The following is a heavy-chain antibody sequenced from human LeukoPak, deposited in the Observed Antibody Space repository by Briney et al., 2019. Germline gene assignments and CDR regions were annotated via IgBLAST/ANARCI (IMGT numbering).Heavy chain of an antibody. CDR2: INTNTGNP. Sequence: ASVKVSCKASGYTFTSYAMNWVRQAPGQGLEWMGWINTNTGNPTYAQGFTGRFVFSLDTSVSTAYLQISSLKAEDTAVYYCARGGMKTLRGMTDSSSWYVYWGQGTLVTVSS. CDR3: ARGGMKTLRGMTDSSSWYVY. V-gene: IGHV7-4-1*02. J-gene: IGHJ4*02. CDR1: GYTFTSYA. D-gene: IGHD6-13*01.